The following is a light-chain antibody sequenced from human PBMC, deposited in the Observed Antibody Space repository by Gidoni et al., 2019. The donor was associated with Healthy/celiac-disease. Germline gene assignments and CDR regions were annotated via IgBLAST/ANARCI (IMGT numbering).Light chain of an antibody. CDR2: GAS. CDR3: QQYGSSRGT. Sequence: EIVLTQSPGTLSLSPGERATLSGRASQSVSSSYLAWYQQKPGQAPRLLIYGASSRATGIPDRFSGSGSGTDFTLTISRLEPEDFVVYYCQQYGSSRGTFGQGTKVEIK. CDR1: QSVSSSY. J-gene: IGKJ1*01. V-gene: IGKV3-20*01.